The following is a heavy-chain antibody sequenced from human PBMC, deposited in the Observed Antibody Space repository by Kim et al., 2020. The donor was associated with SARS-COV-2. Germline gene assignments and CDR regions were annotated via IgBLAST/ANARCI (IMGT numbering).Heavy chain of an antibody. Sequence: SETLSLTCTVSNASISDYYWTWIRQPPGKGLEYIGYIYYSGRAVYNPSLQSRVTMSVDTSKNQFSLNLNSLTAADTAVYFCASHAIWPPYFDYWGQGNLVTVSS. CDR1: NASISDYY. CDR2: IYYSGRA. J-gene: IGHJ4*02. D-gene: IGHD3-3*01. V-gene: IGHV4-59*08. CDR3: ASHAIWPPYFDY.